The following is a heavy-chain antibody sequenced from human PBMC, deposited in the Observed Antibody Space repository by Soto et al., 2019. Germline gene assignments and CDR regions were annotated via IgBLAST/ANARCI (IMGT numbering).Heavy chain of an antibody. V-gene: IGHV3-23*01. CDR2: ISGSGAST. D-gene: IGHD3-10*01. J-gene: IGHJ4*02. CDR1: GITFSRYD. CDR3: ARDEGNAMVRGYDN. Sequence: EVQLLESGGGLVQPGGSLRLSCTVSGITFSRYDMTWVRQAPGKGLEWVSSISGSGASTYDADSVKGRFTISRDNSKNTLYLQMNSLSAEDTAVYYCARDEGNAMVRGYDNWGQGTLVTVSS.